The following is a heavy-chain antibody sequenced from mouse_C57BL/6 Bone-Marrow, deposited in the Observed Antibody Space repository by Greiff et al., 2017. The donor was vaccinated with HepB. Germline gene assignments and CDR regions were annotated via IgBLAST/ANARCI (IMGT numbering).Heavy chain of an antibody. Sequence: VQRVESGAELVKPGASVKMSCKASGYTFTTYPIEWMKQNHGKSLEWIGNFHPYNDDTKYNEKFKGKATLTVEKSSSTVYLELSRLTSDASAVYYCARKAYYDYDGAMDYWGQGTSVTVSS. J-gene: IGHJ4*01. CDR1: GYTFTTYP. V-gene: IGHV1-47*01. D-gene: IGHD2-4*01. CDR3: ARKAYYDYDGAMDY. CDR2: FHPYNDDT.